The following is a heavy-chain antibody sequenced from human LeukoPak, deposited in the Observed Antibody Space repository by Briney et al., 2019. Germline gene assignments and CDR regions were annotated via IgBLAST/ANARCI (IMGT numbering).Heavy chain of an antibody. CDR1: GFTFSSNA. CDR2: ISVSGSRA. V-gene: IGHV3-23*01. J-gene: IGHJ6*02. CDR3: TKDHDGMHA. Sequence: GGSLRLSCAASGFTFSSNAMSWVRQAPGKGLEWVSVISVSGSRAYYADFVKGRFTVSRDNSKNTVLLQMNSLRVEVTAVYYCTKDHDGMHAWGQGTTVTVSS.